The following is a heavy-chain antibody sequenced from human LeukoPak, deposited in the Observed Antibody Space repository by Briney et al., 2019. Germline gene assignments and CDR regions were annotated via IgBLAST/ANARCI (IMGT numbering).Heavy chain of an antibody. V-gene: IGHV3-23*01. CDR2: ISGSGGST. D-gene: IGHD1-20*01. J-gene: IGHJ1*01. CDR1: GFTFSSYA. Sequence: GGSLRLSCAASGFTFSSYAMSWVRQAPGKGLEWVSAISGSGGSTYYADSVKGRFTISRDNSKNTLYLQMNSLRAEDTAVYYCAKTPYRYNWNPWREYFQHWGQGTLVTVSS. CDR3: AKTPYRYNWNPWREYFQH.